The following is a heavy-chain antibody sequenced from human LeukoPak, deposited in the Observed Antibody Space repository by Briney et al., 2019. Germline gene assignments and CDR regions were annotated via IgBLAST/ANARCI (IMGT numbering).Heavy chain of an antibody. Sequence: SETLSLTCAVSGGSISSSNWWSWVRQPPGKGLEWIGEIYHSGSTNYNPSLKSRVTISVDKSKNQFSLKLSSVTAADTAVYYCARADYYDSSGYRRGAFDIWGQGTMVTVSS. CDR2: IYHSGST. D-gene: IGHD3-22*01. CDR3: ARADYYDSSGYRRGAFDI. J-gene: IGHJ3*02. CDR1: GGSISSSNW. V-gene: IGHV4-4*02.